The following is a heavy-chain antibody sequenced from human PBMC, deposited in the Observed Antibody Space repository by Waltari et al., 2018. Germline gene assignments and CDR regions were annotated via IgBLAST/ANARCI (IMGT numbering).Heavy chain of an antibody. CDR2: INHSGST. Sequence: QVQLQQWGAGLLKPSETLSLTCAVYGGSFSGYYWSWIRQPPGKGLEWIGEINHSGSTNYNPSLKSRVTISVATSKNQFSLKLSSVTAADTAVYYCARGDYDFWSGYYIHYYWGQGTLVTVSS. V-gene: IGHV4-34*01. D-gene: IGHD3-3*01. CDR1: GGSFSGYY. J-gene: IGHJ4*02. CDR3: ARGDYDFWSGYYIHYY.